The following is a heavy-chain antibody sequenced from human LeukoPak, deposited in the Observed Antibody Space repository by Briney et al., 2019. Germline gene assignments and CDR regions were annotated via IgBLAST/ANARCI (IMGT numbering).Heavy chain of an antibody. CDR2: IYSSVRT. J-gene: IGHJ4*02. V-gene: IGHV4-4*07. Sequence: ASETLSLTCTASGASMSNSFWSWIRQPAGKGLEWIGRIYSSVRTNYNPSLKSRVTLSIGTSNNQFSLKLTSVTAADTASYYCARAPAGCGGTCSFDYWGQGTLVTVSS. D-gene: IGHD2-15*01. CDR3: ARAPAGCGGTCSFDY. CDR1: GASMSNSF.